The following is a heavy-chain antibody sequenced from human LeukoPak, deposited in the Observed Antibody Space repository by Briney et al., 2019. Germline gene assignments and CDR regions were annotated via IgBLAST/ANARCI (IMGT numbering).Heavy chain of an antibody. CDR2: INPNSGGT. V-gene: IGHV1-2*02. Sequence: ASVKVSCKASGYTFTGYYMHWVRQAPGQGLEWMGWINPNSGGTNYAQKFQGRVTMTRDTSISTAYMELSRLRSDDTAVYYCARIYCSSTSCYDAPFDYWGQGILVTVST. CDR1: GYTFTGYY. D-gene: IGHD2-2*01. CDR3: ARIYCSSTSCYDAPFDY. J-gene: IGHJ4*02.